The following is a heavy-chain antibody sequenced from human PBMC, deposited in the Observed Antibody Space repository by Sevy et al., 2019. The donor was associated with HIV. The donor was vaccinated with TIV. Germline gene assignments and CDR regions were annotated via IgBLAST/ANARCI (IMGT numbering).Heavy chain of an antibody. Sequence: GGSLRLSCAGSRFSITSYWMHWVRQAPGKGLVWVSRMNEDGSVTNHADSVRGRFTISRDNAKNTLYLQMNSLRVEDTAVYYCVKDFGGPTDYWGQGTLVTVSS. CDR2: MNEDGSVT. CDR1: RFSITSYW. CDR3: VKDFGGPTDY. V-gene: IGHV3-74*01. J-gene: IGHJ4*02. D-gene: IGHD3-16*01.